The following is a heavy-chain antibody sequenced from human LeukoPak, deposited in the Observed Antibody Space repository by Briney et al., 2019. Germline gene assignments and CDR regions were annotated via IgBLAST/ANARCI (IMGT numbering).Heavy chain of an antibody. V-gene: IGHV3-33*01. CDR2: IWYDGSNK. Sequence: AGGSLRLSCAAPGFAFSSYGMHWVRQAPGKGLEWVAVIWYDGSNKYYADSVKGRFTISRDNSKNTLYLQMNSLRAEDTAVYYCARDHYCSSTSCYGGPGYYYGMDVWGQGTTVTVSS. D-gene: IGHD2-2*01. J-gene: IGHJ6*02. CDR3: ARDHYCSSTSCYGGPGYYYGMDV. CDR1: GFAFSSYG.